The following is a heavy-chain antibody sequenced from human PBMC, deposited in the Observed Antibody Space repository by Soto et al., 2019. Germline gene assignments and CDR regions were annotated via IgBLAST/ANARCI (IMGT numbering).Heavy chain of an antibody. CDR2: ISYDGSNK. Sequence: GGSLRLSCAASGFTFSSYGMHWVRQAPGKGLEWVAVISYDGSNKYYADSVKGRFTISRDNSKNTLYLQMNSLRAEDTAVYYCAKDSGYSGMDVWGQGTTVTVSS. J-gene: IGHJ6*02. V-gene: IGHV3-30*18. CDR1: GFTFSSYG. CDR3: AKDSGYSGMDV. D-gene: IGHD5-18*01.